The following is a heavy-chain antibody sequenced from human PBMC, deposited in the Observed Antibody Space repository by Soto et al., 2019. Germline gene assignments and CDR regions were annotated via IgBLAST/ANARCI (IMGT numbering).Heavy chain of an antibody. D-gene: IGHD1-26*01. Sequence: SETLSLTCNFSGGSITGYYWSWIRQLPGKGLEWIGYIHYSGSTNYNPSLTSRVTISVDTPKNQFSLKLSSVTAADTAVYYCARQGEEWELLGSSSFDYWGQGTLVTVSS. CDR2: IHYSGST. J-gene: IGHJ4*02. V-gene: IGHV4-59*08. CDR1: GGSITGYY. CDR3: ARQGEEWELLGSSSFDY.